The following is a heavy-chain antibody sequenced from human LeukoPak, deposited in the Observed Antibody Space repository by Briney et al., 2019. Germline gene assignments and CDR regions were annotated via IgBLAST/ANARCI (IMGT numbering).Heavy chain of an antibody. Sequence: SETLSLTCTVSGGSISSSSYYWGWIRQPPGKGLEWIGSIYYSGSTYYNPSLKSRVTISVDTSKNQFSLKLSSVTAADTAVYYCAREARGWLQRLYYFDYWGQGTLVTVSS. V-gene: IGHV4-39*07. CDR2: IYYSGST. J-gene: IGHJ4*02. D-gene: IGHD5-24*01. CDR3: AREARGWLQRLYYFDY. CDR1: GGSISSSSYY.